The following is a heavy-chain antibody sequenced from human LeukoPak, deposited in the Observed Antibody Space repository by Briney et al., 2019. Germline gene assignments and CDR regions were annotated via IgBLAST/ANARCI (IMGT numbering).Heavy chain of an antibody. Sequence: SETLSLTCTVSGGSISSSSYYWGWIRQPPGKGLEWIGEINHSGSTNYNPSLKSRFTISVDTSKNQFSLKLSSVTAADTAVYYCARTRYCSSTSCQAPGRFDPWGQGTLVTVSS. V-gene: IGHV4-39*07. CDR2: INHSGST. J-gene: IGHJ5*02. CDR3: ARTRYCSSTSCQAPGRFDP. CDR1: GGSISSSSYY. D-gene: IGHD2-2*01.